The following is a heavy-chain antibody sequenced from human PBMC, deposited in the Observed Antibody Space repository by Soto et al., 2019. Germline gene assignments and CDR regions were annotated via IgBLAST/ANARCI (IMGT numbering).Heavy chain of an antibody. D-gene: IGHD6-19*01. J-gene: IGHJ4*02. Sequence: SETLSLTCTVSGGSISSSSYYRGWIRQPPGKGLEWIGSIYYSGSTYYNPSLKSRVTMSVDTSKNQFSLNLRSVTAADTAMYYCARGVDRQWADYWGQGTLVTVSS. CDR1: GGSISSSSYY. V-gene: IGHV4-39*07. CDR3: ARGVDRQWADY. CDR2: IYYSGST.